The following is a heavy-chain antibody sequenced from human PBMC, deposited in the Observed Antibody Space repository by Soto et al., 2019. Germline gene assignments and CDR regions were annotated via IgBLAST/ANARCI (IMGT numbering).Heavy chain of an antibody. CDR1: GGSFSGYY. J-gene: IGHJ4*02. CDR3: ARAIAALDY. V-gene: IGHV4-34*01. D-gene: IGHD6-13*01. Sequence: TLSLTCAVYGGSFSGYYWSWIRQPPGKGLEWIGEINHSGSTNYNPSLKSRVTISVDTSKNQFSLKLSSVTAADTAVYYCARAIAALDYWGQGTLVTVSS. CDR2: INHSGST.